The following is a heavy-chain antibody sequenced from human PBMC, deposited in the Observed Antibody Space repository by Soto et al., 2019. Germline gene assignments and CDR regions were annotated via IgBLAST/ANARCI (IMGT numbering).Heavy chain of an antibody. CDR3: AKSGARLVEENAWFDP. Sequence: EVQLVASGGDLVQPGRSLRLSCATVGFDFPDYAMHWVRQMPGKGREWVSSISWNSLSMVYTDSVKGRFTISRDNAQNILYLQMTSLRPEDTAFYSCAKSGARLVEENAWFDPWGQGTLVTVSS. V-gene: IGHV3-9*01. J-gene: IGHJ5*02. D-gene: IGHD1-1*01. CDR2: ISWNSLSM. CDR1: GFDFPDYA.